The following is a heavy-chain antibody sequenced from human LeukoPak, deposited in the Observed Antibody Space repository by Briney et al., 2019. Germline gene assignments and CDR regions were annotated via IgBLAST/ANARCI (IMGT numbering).Heavy chain of an antibody. CDR2: INPNSGGT. CDR1: GYTLTGYY. D-gene: IGHD6-19*01. V-gene: IGHV1-2*02. Sequence: GASVKVSCKASGYTLTGYYMHWVRQAPGQGLEWMGWINPNSGGTNYAQKFQGRVTMTRDTSISTAYMELSRLRSDDTAVYYCAREHTIAVAADQWFDPWGQGTLVTVSS. CDR3: AREHTIAVAADQWFDP. J-gene: IGHJ5*02.